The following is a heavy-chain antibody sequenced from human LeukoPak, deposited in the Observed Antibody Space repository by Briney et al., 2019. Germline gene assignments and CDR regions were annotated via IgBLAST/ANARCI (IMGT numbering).Heavy chain of an antibody. D-gene: IGHD2-15*01. Sequence: GGSLRLSCAASGFTFSSYSMNWVRQAPGKGLEWVAFIRYDGSNKYYADSVKGRFTISRDNSKNTLYLQMNSLRAEDTAVYYCAKDRASLAAIGDYWGQGTLVTVSS. J-gene: IGHJ4*02. CDR2: IRYDGSNK. CDR3: AKDRASLAAIGDY. CDR1: GFTFSSYS. V-gene: IGHV3-30*02.